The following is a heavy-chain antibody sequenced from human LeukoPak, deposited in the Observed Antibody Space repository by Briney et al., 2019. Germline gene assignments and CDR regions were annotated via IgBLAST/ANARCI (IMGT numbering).Heavy chain of an antibody. CDR3: AKDRLLNCRGDCYIFDY. J-gene: IGHJ4*02. D-gene: IGHD2-21*02. Sequence: PGGSLRLSCAASGFTFSNYDMNWVRQAPGKGLEWVSYISRSGSTIYYADSVKGRVTISRDNAKNTLYLQVNGLRTEDTAVYYCAKDRLLNCRGDCYIFDYWGQGTVVTVSS. CDR2: ISRSGSTI. V-gene: IGHV3-48*03. CDR1: GFTFSNYD.